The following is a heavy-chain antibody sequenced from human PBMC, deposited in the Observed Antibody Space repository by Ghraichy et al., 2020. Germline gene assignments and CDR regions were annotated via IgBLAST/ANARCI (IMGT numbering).Heavy chain of an antibody. V-gene: IGHV3-64D*06. J-gene: IGHJ5*02. D-gene: IGHD3-22*01. Sequence: GGSLRLSCSVSGASFSTFAMHWIRQAPGKGLQYVSGISGSGDYIYYADSVKGRFTISRDYSKNTLYFQMTSLRAEDTAVYYWVRDYYHNVIDPWGQGTLVTVSS. CDR1: GASFSTFA. CDR3: VRDYYHNVIDP. CDR2: ISGSGDYI.